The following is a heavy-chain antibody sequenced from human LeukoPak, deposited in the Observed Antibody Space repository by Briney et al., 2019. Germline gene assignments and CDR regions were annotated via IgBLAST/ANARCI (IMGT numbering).Heavy chain of an antibody. V-gene: IGHV3-66*01. Sequence: GGSLRLSCAASGFTVSSNYMSWVRQAPGKGLEWVSVIYSGGSTYYADSVKGRFTISRDNSKNTLYLQMNSLRAEDTAVYYYASLTGVIEDHYWGQGTLVTVSS. CDR3: ASLTGVIEDHY. J-gene: IGHJ4*02. CDR1: GFTVSSNY. D-gene: IGHD7-27*01. CDR2: IYSGGST.